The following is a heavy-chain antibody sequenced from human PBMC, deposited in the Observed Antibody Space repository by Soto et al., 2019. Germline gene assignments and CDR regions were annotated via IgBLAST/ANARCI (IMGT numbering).Heavy chain of an antibody. D-gene: IGHD2-15*01. CDR3: ARDPGYCSGGSCYPYWYFDL. CDR1: GFTFSSYG. V-gene: IGHV3-33*01. J-gene: IGHJ2*01. CDR2: IWYDGSNK. Sequence: QVQLVESGGGVVQPGRSLRLSCAASGFTFSSYGMHWVRQAPGKGLEWVAVIWYDGSNKYYADSVKGRFTISRDNSKNTLYLQMNSLRAEDTAVYYCARDPGYCSGGSCYPYWYFDLWGRGTLVTVSS.